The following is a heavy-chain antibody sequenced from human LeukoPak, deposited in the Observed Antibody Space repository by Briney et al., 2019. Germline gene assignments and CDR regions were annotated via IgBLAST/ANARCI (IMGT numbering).Heavy chain of an antibody. CDR3: ARIAYGDPLHYYYYYGMDV. D-gene: IGHD4-17*01. CDR2: ISAYNGNT. J-gene: IGHJ6*02. Sequence: ASVKVSCKASGYTFTSYGISWVRQAPGQGLEWMGWISAYNGNTNYAQKLQGRVTMTTDTSTSTAYMELRSLRSDDTAVYYCARIAYGDPLHYYYYYGMDVWGQGTTVTVSS. CDR1: GYTFTSYG. V-gene: IGHV1-18*01.